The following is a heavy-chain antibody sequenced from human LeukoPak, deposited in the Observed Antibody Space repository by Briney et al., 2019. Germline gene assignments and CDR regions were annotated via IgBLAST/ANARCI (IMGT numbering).Heavy chain of an antibody. CDR3: AGGRVAVAANGFFGMDV. CDR2: INHSGST. CDR1: GGSFSGYY. V-gene: IGHV4-34*01. Sequence: SETLSPTCAVYGGSFSGYYWSWIRQPPGKGLEWIGEINHSGSTNYNPSLKSRVTISVDTSKNQFSLKLSSVTAADTAVYYCAGGRVAVAANGFFGMDVWGQGTTVTVSS. J-gene: IGHJ6*02. D-gene: IGHD6-19*01.